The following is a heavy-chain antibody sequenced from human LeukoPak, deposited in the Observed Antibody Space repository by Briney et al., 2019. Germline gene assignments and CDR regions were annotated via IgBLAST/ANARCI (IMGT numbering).Heavy chain of an antibody. D-gene: IGHD6-19*01. V-gene: IGHV3-21*01. CDR2: ISSSSSYI. J-gene: IGHJ4*02. CDR1: GFTFSSYS. CDR3: ARDSGWYGGLYFDY. Sequence: GGSLRLSCAASGFTFSSYSMNWVRQAPGKGLEWVSSISSSSSYIYYAGSVKGRFTISRDNAKNSLYLQMNSLRAEDTAVYYCARDSGWYGGLYFDYWGQGTLVTVSS.